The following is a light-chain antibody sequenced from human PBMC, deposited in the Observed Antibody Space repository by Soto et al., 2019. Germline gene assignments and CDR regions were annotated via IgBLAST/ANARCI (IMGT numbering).Light chain of an antibody. V-gene: IGKV3-20*01. CDR2: GAS. CDR1: QSVSSSY. Sequence: EIVLTQSPGTLSLSPGERATLSCRASQSVSSSYLAWYQQKPGQAPRLLIYGASSRATGIPDRFSGSGSGTDFTLTISRLEPEDCAVYYCQQYGSSPFAFGGGTMVEIK. J-gene: IGKJ4*01. CDR3: QQYGSSPFA.